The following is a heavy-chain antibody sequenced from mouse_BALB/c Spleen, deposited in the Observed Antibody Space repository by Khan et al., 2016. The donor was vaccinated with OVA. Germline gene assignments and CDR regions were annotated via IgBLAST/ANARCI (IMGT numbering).Heavy chain of an antibody. J-gene: IGHJ4*01. CDR2: ITYSGNT. Sequence: EVQLQESGPSLVKPSQTLSLTCSVTGDSITSGFWNWIRKFPGNKFEYLGYITYSGNTYYNPSLKSRISFTRDTSKSQYFLQLNSVTTEDTATYFCARSYGSWAMDYWGQGTSVTVSS. D-gene: IGHD1-1*01. CDR1: GDSITSGF. V-gene: IGHV3-8*02. CDR3: ARSYGSWAMDY.